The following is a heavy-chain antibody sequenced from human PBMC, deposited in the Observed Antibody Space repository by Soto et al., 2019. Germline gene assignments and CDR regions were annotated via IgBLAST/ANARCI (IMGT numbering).Heavy chain of an antibody. CDR3: VSQRTTVLSQAYFDY. Sequence: PSETLCLTCTVSGGSVTNSSYYWGWIRQSPGKGLEWIGSVYYRGRSYSKSSVKSRVTISVDTSKNQFSLNFNSVTASDTALYYCVSQRTTVLSQAYFDYWGPGALVTVSS. V-gene: IGHV4-39*01. J-gene: IGHJ4*02. D-gene: IGHD4-17*01. CDR1: GGSVTNSSYY. CDR2: VYYRGRS.